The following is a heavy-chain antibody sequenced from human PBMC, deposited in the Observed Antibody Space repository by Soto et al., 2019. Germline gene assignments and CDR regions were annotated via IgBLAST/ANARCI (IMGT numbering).Heavy chain of an antibody. Sequence: GGSLRLSCAASGFTFSSYGMHWVRQAPGKGLEWVAVISYDGSNKYYADSVKGRFTISRDNSKNTLYLQMNSLRAEDTAVYYCAKDGPYCSGGSCYFDYWGQGTLVTVSS. CDR3: AKDGPYCSGGSCYFDY. J-gene: IGHJ4*02. V-gene: IGHV3-30*18. D-gene: IGHD2-15*01. CDR1: GFTFSSYG. CDR2: ISYDGSNK.